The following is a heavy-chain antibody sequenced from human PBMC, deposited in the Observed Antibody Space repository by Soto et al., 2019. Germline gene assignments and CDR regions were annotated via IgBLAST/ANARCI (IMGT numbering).Heavy chain of an antibody. V-gene: IGHV1-58*02. D-gene: IGHD2-15*01. J-gene: IGHJ5*02. CDR1: GFTFTSSA. Sequence: SVKVSCKASGFTFTSSAMQWVRQARGQRLEWIGWIVVGSGNTNYAQKFQERVTITRDMSTSTAYMELSSLRSEDTAVYYCAADRYCSGGSCYPNWFDPWGQGTLVTVSS. CDR3: AADRYCSGGSCYPNWFDP. CDR2: IVVGSGNT.